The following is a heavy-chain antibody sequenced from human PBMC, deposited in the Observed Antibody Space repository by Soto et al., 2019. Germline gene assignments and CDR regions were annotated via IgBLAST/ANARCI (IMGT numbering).Heavy chain of an antibody. Sequence: SETLSLTCTVSGGSISGHYWIWIRQPPGEGMEWIGYIFYSGSTTYNNNPSLKSRVTISVDTSKNQFSLSLSSVTAADTAVYYCARVGSSGWSPDYWGQGTLVTVSS. J-gene: IGHJ4*02. CDR2: IFYSGSTTY. CDR1: GGSISGHY. D-gene: IGHD6-19*01. CDR3: ARVGSSGWSPDY. V-gene: IGHV4-59*11.